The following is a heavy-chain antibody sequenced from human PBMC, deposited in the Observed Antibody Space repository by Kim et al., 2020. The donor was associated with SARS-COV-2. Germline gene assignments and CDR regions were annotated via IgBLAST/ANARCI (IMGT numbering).Heavy chain of an antibody. CDR3: ARGGPLYSSSWYYGMDV. V-gene: IGHV4-34*01. J-gene: IGHJ6*01. CDR1: GGSFSGYY. Sequence: SETLSLTCAVYGGSFSGYYWSWIRQPPGKGLEWIGEINHSGSTNYNPSLKSRVTISVDTSKNQFSLKLSSVTAADTAVYYCARGGPLYSSSWYYGMDVWG. CDR2: INHSGST. D-gene: IGHD6-13*01.